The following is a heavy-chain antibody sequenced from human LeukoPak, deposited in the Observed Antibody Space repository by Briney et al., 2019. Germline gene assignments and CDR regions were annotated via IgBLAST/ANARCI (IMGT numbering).Heavy chain of an antibody. CDR3: ARDSSRCPNDY. Sequence: GGSLSLSCAASGFTFSSYEMNRVRQAPGKGLEGVSYISSSGSTIYYADSVKGRFTISRDNAKNSLYLQMNSLRAEDTAVYYCARDSSRCPNDYWGRGNLVTVSS. D-gene: IGHD6-13*01. V-gene: IGHV3-48*03. J-gene: IGHJ4*02. CDR2: ISSSGSTI. CDR1: GFTFSSYE.